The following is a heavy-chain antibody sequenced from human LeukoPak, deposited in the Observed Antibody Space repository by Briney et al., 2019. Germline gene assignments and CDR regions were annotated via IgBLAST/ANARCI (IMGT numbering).Heavy chain of an antibody. J-gene: IGHJ4*02. CDR1: GDSMSRILYY. Sequence: SDTLSLTCTVSGDSMSRILYYWGWIRRPPGKGLDCIGTIYYSGSTYYKPSLKSRVTISVDTSKNQFSLKLTSVTAADTAVYYCASLRNIPTADTWYFDFWGQGTLVTVSS. CDR3: ASLRNIPTADTWYFDF. D-gene: IGHD2-2*02. CDR2: IYYSGST. V-gene: IGHV4-39*01.